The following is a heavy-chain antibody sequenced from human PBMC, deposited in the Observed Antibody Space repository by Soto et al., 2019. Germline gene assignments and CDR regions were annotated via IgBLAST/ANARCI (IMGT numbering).Heavy chain of an antibody. Sequence: QMQLVQSGPEVKKPGTSVKVSCKASGFTFSSSIVQWVRQARGQRLEWIGWIVVGSGHTNYEQKFQERVTITRDMSKSTAYMELSSLRSEDTAVYYCAAPDFGDYWDFDLWGRGTLVTVSS. D-gene: IGHD4-17*01. V-gene: IGHV1-58*01. CDR3: AAPDFGDYWDFDL. J-gene: IGHJ2*01. CDR2: IVVGSGHT. CDR1: GFTFSSSI.